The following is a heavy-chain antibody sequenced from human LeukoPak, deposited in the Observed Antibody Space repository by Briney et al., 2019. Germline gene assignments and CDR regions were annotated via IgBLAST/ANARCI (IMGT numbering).Heavy chain of an antibody. Sequence: GGSLRLSCAASGFTFSSYAMHWVRQAPGKGLEYVSAISSNGGSTYYANSVKGRFTISRDNSKNTLYLQMGSLRAEDMAVYYCARGNGGNSGGTFWYWGQGTLDTVSS. V-gene: IGHV3-64*01. CDR1: GFTFSSYA. CDR2: ISSNGGST. D-gene: IGHD4-23*01. CDR3: ARGNGGNSGGTFWY. J-gene: IGHJ4*02.